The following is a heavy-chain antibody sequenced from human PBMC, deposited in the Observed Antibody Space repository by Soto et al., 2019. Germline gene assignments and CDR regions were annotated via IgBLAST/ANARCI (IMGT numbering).Heavy chain of an antibody. J-gene: IGHJ3*02. CDR2: IYYSGST. Sequence: PSETLCLTCTVSAGSVSSGSYYWSWIRQPPGEGLEWIGYIYYSGSTNYNPSLKSRVTISVDTSKNQFSLKLSSVTAADTAMYYCARLDGYNPKGAFDIWGQGTMVTVS. D-gene: IGHD5-12*01. CDR3: ARLDGYNPKGAFDI. V-gene: IGHV4-61*01. CDR1: AGSVSSGSYY.